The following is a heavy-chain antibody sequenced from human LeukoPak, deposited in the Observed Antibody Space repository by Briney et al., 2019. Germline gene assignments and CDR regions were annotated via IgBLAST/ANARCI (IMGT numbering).Heavy chain of an antibody. D-gene: IGHD2-2*01. CDR1: GYSISSGYY. CDR2: IYHSGST. CDR3: ARVDQLLSYYMDV. V-gene: IGHV4-38-2*01. Sequence: SETLSLTCAVSGYSISSGYYWGWLRQPPGKGLEWIGSIYHSGSTYYNPSLKSRATISVDTSKNQFSLKLSSVTAADTAVYYCARVDQLLSYYMDVWGKGTTVAVSS. J-gene: IGHJ6*03.